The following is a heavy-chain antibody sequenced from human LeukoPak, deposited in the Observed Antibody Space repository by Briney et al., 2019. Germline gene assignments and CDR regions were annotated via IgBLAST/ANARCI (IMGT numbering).Heavy chain of an antibody. CDR2: IYYSEST. CDR3: ARLRESGSYLGYFDY. Sequence: SETLSLTCTVSGGSISSSGYYWGWIRLPPGKGLEWIGSIYYSESTYYNPSPKSRVTISVDTSKNQFSLKLSSVTAADTAVYYCARLRESGSYLGYFDYWGQGTLVTVSS. CDR1: GGSISSSGYY. J-gene: IGHJ4*02. V-gene: IGHV4-39*01. D-gene: IGHD3-10*01.